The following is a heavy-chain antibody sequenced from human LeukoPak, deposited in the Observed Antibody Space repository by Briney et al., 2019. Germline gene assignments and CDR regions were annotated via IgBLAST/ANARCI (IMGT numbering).Heavy chain of an antibody. CDR1: GGSISSYY. Sequence: SETLSLTCSVSGGSISSYYWSWIRQPPGKGLEWVGYIYYSGSTNYNPSLKSRVTISVDTSKNQSSLKLSSVTAADTAVYYCARLQYSSSSANFDYWGQGTLVTVSS. V-gene: IGHV4-59*01. J-gene: IGHJ4*02. D-gene: IGHD6-6*01. CDR2: IYYSGST. CDR3: ARLQYSSSSANFDY.